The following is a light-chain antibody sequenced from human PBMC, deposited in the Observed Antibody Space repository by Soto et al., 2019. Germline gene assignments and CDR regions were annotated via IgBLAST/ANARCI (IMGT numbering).Light chain of an antibody. CDR2: GAS. CDR3: QQYHSLPYT. Sequence: DIQMTQSPSSLSASVGDRVTITCQASQDISNSLIWYQQKSGKAPNLLIYGASNLETGVPSRFSGDGSGTYFTFTISSLQPEDIATYYCQQYHSLPYTFGQGTKLEIK. V-gene: IGKV1-33*01. J-gene: IGKJ2*01. CDR1: QDISNS.